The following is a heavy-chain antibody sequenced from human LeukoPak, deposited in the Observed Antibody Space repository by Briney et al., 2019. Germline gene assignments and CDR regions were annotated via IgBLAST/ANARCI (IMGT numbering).Heavy chain of an antibody. D-gene: IGHD3-22*01. CDR2: ISSSGSTI. CDR1: GFTFSDYY. V-gene: IGHV3-11*01. Sequence: GGSLRLSCAASGFTFSDYYMSWIRQAPGKGLEWVSYISSSGSTIYYADSVKGRFTISRDNAKNSLYLQVNSLRAEDTAVYYCARDGNYYDSSGYLHYYYYMDVWGKGTTVTVSS. CDR3: ARDGNYYDSSGYLHYYYYMDV. J-gene: IGHJ6*03.